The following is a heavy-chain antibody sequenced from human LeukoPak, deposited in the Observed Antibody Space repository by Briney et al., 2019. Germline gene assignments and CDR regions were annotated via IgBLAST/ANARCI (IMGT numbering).Heavy chain of an antibody. V-gene: IGHV1-69*05. Sequence: ASVKVSCKASGGTFSSYAISWVRQAPGQGLEWMGGIIAIFGTANYAQKFQGRVTMTRNTSISAAYLGLSSLRSEDTAMYYCARGPPNWGPDYWGQGTLVIVSS. J-gene: IGHJ4*02. CDR1: GGTFSSYA. CDR2: IIAIFGTA. D-gene: IGHD7-27*01. CDR3: ARGPPNWGPDY.